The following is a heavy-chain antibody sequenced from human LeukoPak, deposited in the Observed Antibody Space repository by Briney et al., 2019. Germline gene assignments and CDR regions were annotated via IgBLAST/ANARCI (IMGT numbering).Heavy chain of an antibody. CDR3: ARSRDGYNSNAFDI. V-gene: IGHV4-59*01. J-gene: IGHJ3*02. Sequence: EPSETLSLTCTVSGGSISSYYWSWIRQPPGKGLEWIGYIYYSGSTNYNPSLKSRVTISVDTSKNQFSLKLSSVTAADTAVYYCARSRDGYNSNAFDIWGQGTMVTVSS. D-gene: IGHD5-24*01. CDR2: IYYSGST. CDR1: GGSISSYY.